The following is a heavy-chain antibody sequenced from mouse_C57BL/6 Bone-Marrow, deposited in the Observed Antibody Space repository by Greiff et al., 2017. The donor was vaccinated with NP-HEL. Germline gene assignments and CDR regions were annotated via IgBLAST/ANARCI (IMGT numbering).Heavy chain of an antibody. CDR2: IDPSDSYT. J-gene: IGHJ2*01. V-gene: IGHV1-59*01. D-gene: IGHD2-4*01. Sequence: QVQLQQPGAELVRPGTSVKLSCKASGYTFTSYWMHWVKQRPGQGLEWIGVIDPSDSYTNYNQKFKGKATLTVDTSSSTAYMQLSSLTSEDSAVYYCARRDYERGYWGQGTTLTVSS. CDR3: ARRDYERGY. CDR1: GYTFTSYW.